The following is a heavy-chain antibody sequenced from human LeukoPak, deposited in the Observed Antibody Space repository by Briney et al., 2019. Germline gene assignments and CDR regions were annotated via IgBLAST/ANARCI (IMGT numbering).Heavy chain of an antibody. D-gene: IGHD2-8*01. J-gene: IGHJ6*03. CDR3: ARTNYYFYYMDV. Sequence: SETLSLTCTVSGGSINGNDYYWGWIRQPPGKGLEWIGSIYYSGSTYYNPSLKSRVTISVDTSKSQFFLRLSSVTAADTALYYCARTNYYFYYMDVWGRGTTVTVSS. CDR2: IYYSGST. CDR1: GGSINGNDYY. V-gene: IGHV4-39*01.